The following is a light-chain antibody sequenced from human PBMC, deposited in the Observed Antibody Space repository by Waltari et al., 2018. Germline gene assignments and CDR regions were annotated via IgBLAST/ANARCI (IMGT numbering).Light chain of an antibody. Sequence: DIVMTQSPESLAVSLGERATISCKTSESVLYRSNNKNHLAWYQQKPWQPPRLLLSWASTRESGVPDRFIGSGSETDFTLTVTSLQAEDVAVYYCQQYYNTPLTFGGGTKVGVK. V-gene: IGKV4-1*01. CDR1: ESVLYRSNNKNH. CDR3: QQYYNTPLT. CDR2: WAS. J-gene: IGKJ4*01.